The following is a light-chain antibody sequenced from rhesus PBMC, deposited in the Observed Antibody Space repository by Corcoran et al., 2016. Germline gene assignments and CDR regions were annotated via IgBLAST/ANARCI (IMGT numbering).Light chain of an antibody. CDR2: KAS. V-gene: IGKV1-25*01. CDR1: QDISSS. J-gene: IGKJ4*01. Sequence: DIQMTQSPSSLSASVGDRVTITCRASQDISSSLAWYQQKPGKAPTLLIYKASTLQFGGPSRFSGSGSGTDFTLTISSLQPADFATYYCQQRNTYPLTFGGGTKVETK. CDR3: QQRNTYPLT.